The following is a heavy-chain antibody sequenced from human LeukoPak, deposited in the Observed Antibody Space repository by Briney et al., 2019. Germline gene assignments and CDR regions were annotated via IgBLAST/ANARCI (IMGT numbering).Heavy chain of an antibody. V-gene: IGHV3-21*01. CDR2: ISSSSSYI. CDR3: ARDGQHSSYYDFWSGYHWFDP. CDR1: GFTFSSYS. J-gene: IGHJ5*02. Sequence: GGSLRLSCAASGFTFSSYSMNWVRQAPGKGLEWVSSISSSSSYIYYADSVKGRFTISRDNAKNSLYLQMNSLRAEDTAVYYCARDGQHSSYYDFWSGYHWFDPWGQGTLVTVSS. D-gene: IGHD3-3*01.